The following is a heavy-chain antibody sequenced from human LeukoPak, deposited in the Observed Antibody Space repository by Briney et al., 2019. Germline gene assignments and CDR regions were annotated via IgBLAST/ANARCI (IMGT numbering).Heavy chain of an antibody. D-gene: IGHD3-9*01. Sequence: SETLSLTCSVSGGSISSYYWNWVRQSPGKGLEWIGYIYHSGFTKNNPSLKSRVTISLDMSENQFSLELKSVTAADTAVYYCARSHLLSGPDNWFDLWGQGTLDTVSS. J-gene: IGHJ5*02. CDR3: ARSHLLSGPDNWFDL. CDR2: IYHSGFT. V-gene: IGHV4-59*01. CDR1: GGSISSYY.